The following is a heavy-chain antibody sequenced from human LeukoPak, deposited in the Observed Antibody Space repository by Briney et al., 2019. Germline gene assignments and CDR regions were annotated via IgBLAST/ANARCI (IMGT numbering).Heavy chain of an antibody. J-gene: IGHJ4*02. CDR1: GFTFDDYA. Sequence: GGSLRLSCAASGFTFDDYAMHWVRQASGKGLEWVGRIRSKANSYATAYAASVKGRFTISRDDSKNTAYLQMNRLKTEDTAVYYCTSGGYCSSTSCYGENWGQGTLVTVSS. D-gene: IGHD2-2*01. V-gene: IGHV3-73*01. CDR3: TSGGYCSSTSCYGEN. CDR2: IRSKANSYAT.